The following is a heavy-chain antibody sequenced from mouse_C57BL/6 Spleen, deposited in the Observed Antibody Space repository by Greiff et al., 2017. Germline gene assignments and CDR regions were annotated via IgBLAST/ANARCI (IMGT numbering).Heavy chain of an antibody. CDR3: ARPYYYGSRGDYFDY. CDR2: ISSGSSTI. Sequence: EVKLMESGGGLVKPGGSLKLSCAASGFTFSDYGMHWVRQAPEKGLEWVAYISSGSSTIYYADTVKGRFTISRDNAKNTLFLQMTSLRSEDTAMXYCARPYYYGSRGDYFDYWGQGTTLTVSS. CDR1: GFTFSDYG. J-gene: IGHJ2*01. V-gene: IGHV5-17*01. D-gene: IGHD1-1*01.